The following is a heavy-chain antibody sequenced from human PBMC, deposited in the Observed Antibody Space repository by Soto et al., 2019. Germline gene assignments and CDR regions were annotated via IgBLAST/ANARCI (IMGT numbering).Heavy chain of an antibody. CDR2: IKQDGSEK. Sequence: PGGSLRLSCAASGFTFSSYWMSWVRQAPGKGLEWVANIKQDGSEKYYVDSVKGRFTISRDNAKNSLYLQMNSLRAEDTAVYYCARDRYCSSTSCYLYYYYGMDVWGQGTTVTAP. CDR3: ARDRYCSSTSCYLYYYYGMDV. V-gene: IGHV3-7*03. D-gene: IGHD2-2*01. CDR1: GFTFSSYW. J-gene: IGHJ6*02.